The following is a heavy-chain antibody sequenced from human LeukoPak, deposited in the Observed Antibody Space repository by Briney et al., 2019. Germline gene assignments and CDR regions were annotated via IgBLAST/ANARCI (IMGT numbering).Heavy chain of an antibody. Sequence: GGSLRLSCAASGFTFDDYGMSWVRQAPGKGLEWVSGINWNGGSTGYADSVKGRFTFSRDNAKNSLYLQMNSLRAEDTALYYCARDPTFYYYDSSDDAFDIWGQGTMVTVSS. CDR3: ARDPTFYYYDSSDDAFDI. D-gene: IGHD3-22*01. J-gene: IGHJ3*02. CDR1: GFTFDDYG. CDR2: INWNGGST. V-gene: IGHV3-20*04.